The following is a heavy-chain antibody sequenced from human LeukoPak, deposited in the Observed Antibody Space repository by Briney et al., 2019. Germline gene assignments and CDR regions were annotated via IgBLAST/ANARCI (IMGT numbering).Heavy chain of an antibody. V-gene: IGHV3-23*01. CDR1: GXTFSSYA. Sequence: GGSLRLSCGASGXTFSSYAMTWVRQAPGKGLEWVSGINGIGDSTYYADSVKGRFTISRDNSKNTLYVQMNSLRAEDTAVYYCAKGTGNYYYFYALEVWGQGTTVTVSS. CDR2: INGIGDST. CDR3: AKGTGNYYYFYALEV. D-gene: IGHD7-27*01. J-gene: IGHJ6*02.